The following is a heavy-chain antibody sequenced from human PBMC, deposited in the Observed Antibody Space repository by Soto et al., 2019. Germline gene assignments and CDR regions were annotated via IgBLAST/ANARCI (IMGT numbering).Heavy chain of an antibody. CDR1: GGSISSYY. CDR3: ARDLVGRTAMVTGGY. CDR2: IYYSGST. J-gene: IGHJ4*02. Sequence: SETLSLTCTVSGGSISSYYWSWIRQPPGKGLEWIGYIYYSGSTNYNPSLKSRVTISVDTSKNQFSLKLSSVTAADTAVYYCARDLVGRTAMVTGGYWGQGTLVTVSA. V-gene: IGHV4-59*01. D-gene: IGHD5-18*01.